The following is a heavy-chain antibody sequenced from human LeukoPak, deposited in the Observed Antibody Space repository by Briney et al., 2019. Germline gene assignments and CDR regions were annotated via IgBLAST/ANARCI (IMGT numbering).Heavy chain of an antibody. D-gene: IGHD3-10*01. CDR3: ARYSINYGPWFPDF. CDR1: GYRFTDYY. Sequence: ASVKVSCKTSGYRFTDYYINWVRQAPGQGLEWMGWISPNNGVTLYAQKFQGSVTMTRDTSITTAYMEVNSLRSDDTAVFFCARYSINYGPWFPDFWGQGTLVTVSS. J-gene: IGHJ4*02. CDR2: ISPNNGVT. V-gene: IGHV1-2*02.